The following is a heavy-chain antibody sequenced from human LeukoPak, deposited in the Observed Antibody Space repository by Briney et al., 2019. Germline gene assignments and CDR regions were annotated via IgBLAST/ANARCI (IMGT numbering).Heavy chain of an antibody. Sequence: SVKVSCTSSGYIFTSYYIHWVRQAPGQGLEWMGGIIPIFGTANYAQKFQGRVTITADKSTSTAYMELSSLRSEDTAVYYCARGYTWNYYWYFDLWGRGTLVTVSS. D-gene: IGHD1-7*01. CDR1: GYIFTSYY. V-gene: IGHV1-69*06. CDR2: IIPIFGTA. J-gene: IGHJ2*01. CDR3: ARGYTWNYYWYFDL.